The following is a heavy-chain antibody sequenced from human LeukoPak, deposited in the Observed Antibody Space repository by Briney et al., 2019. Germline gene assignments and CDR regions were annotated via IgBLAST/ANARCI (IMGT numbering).Heavy chain of an antibody. CDR3: ARGYSSSWYNRFDY. CDR1: GFTFSSYW. Sequence: GGSLRLSCAASGFTFSSYWMSWVRQAPGKGLEWVANIKQDGSGKYYVDSVKGRFTISRDNAKNSLFLQMNSLRAEDTAVYYCARGYSSSWYNRFDYWGQGTLVTVSS. D-gene: IGHD6-13*01. V-gene: IGHV3-7*01. CDR2: IKQDGSGK. J-gene: IGHJ4*02.